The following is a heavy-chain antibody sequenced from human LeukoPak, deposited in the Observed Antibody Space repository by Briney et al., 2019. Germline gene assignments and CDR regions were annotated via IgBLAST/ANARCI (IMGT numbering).Heavy chain of an antibody. D-gene: IGHD2-8*01. CDR2: IYYSGST. Sequence: KTSETLSLTCTVSGGSISSGGYYWSWIRQHPGKGLEWIGYIYYSGSTYYNPSLKSRVTISVDTSKNQFSLKLSSVTAADTAVYYCARGLMVHAIPYYFDYWGQGTLVTVSS. CDR1: GGSISSGGYY. V-gene: IGHV4-31*03. J-gene: IGHJ4*02. CDR3: ARGLMVHAIPYYFDY.